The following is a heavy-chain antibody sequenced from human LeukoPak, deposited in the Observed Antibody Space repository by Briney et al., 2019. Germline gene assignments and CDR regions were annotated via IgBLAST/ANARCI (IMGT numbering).Heavy chain of an antibody. J-gene: IGHJ4*02. D-gene: IGHD5/OR15-5a*01. Sequence: GRSLRLSCAASGFTFSSYGMHWVRQAPGKGLEWVAALWYDGSNKYYADSVKGRFTISRDNSKNTLYLQMNSLRAEDTAVYYCARGVFPQSYFDYWGQGTLVTVSS. CDR1: GFTFSSYG. V-gene: IGHV3-33*01. CDR2: LWYDGSNK. CDR3: ARGVFPQSYFDY.